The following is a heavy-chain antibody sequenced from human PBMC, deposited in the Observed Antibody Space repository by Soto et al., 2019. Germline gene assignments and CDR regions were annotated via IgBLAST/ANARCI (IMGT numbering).Heavy chain of an antibody. V-gene: IGHV1-18*04. CDR2: ISGYNGNT. J-gene: IGHJ6*02. CDR3: ARAGKYYYGSGSPYYYGMDV. Sequence: QVQLVQSGAEVKKPGASVKVSCKASGYTFTSYGVSWVRQAPGQGLEWMGWISGYNGNTNYAQKIQGRVTMTTDTSKGTAYMELRSLRSDDTAVYYCARAGKYYYGSGSPYYYGMDVWGQGLAVTGSS. CDR1: GYTFTSYG. D-gene: IGHD3-10*01.